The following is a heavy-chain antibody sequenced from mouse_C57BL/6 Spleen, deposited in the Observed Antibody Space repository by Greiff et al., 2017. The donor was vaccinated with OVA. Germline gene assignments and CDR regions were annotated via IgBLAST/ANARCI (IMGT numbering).Heavy chain of an antibody. J-gene: IGHJ2*01. CDR1: GYSFTDYN. D-gene: IGHD1-1*01. CDR3: ARSPYGSSSPFDY. V-gene: IGHV1-39*01. Sequence: VQLKESGPELVKPGASVKISCKASGYSFTDYNMNWVKQSNGKSLEWIGVINPNYGTTSYNQKFKGKATLTVDQSSSTAYMQLNSLTSDDSAVYYCARSPYGSSSPFDYWGQGTTLTVSS. CDR2: INPNYGTT.